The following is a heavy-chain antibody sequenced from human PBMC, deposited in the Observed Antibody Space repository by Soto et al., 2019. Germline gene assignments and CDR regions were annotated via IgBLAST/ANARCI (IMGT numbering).Heavy chain of an antibody. D-gene: IGHD1-1*01. CDR1: GFTFSSYG. CDR2: ISYDGNNK. J-gene: IGHJ4*02. V-gene: IGHV3-30*18. CDR3: AKSVYNWNDGFFDY. Sequence: QVQLVESGGGVVQPGRSLRLSCAASGFTFSSYGVHWVRQAPGKGLEWVAVISYDGNNKYYADSVKGRFTISRDNSKNTLYRQMNSLRAEDTAVYYCAKSVYNWNDGFFDYWGQGTLVTVSA.